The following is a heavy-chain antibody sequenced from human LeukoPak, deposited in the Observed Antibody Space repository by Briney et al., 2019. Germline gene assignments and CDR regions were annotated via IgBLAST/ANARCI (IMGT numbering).Heavy chain of an antibody. V-gene: IGHV4-30-2*03. CDR2: IYHSGST. CDR3: ARGSGSGIFDY. CDR1: GGSISSGGYY. J-gene: IGHJ4*02. Sequence: PSETLSLTCTVSGGSISSGGYYWNWIRQPPGKGLEWIGSIYHSGSTYYNPSLKSRVTISVDTSKNQFSLKLSSVTAADTAVYYCARGSGSGIFDYWGQGTLVTVSS. D-gene: IGHD3-10*01.